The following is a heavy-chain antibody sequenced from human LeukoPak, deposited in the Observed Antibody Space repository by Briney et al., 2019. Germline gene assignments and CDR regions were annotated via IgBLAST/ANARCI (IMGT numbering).Heavy chain of an antibody. Sequence: GGSLRLSCAVSGFTFSSYSMHWVRQAPGKGLEWVAFIRYDGSNKYYADSVKGRFTISRDNSKNTLYLQMNSLRAEDTAVYYCAKDRYSSSWYPDAFDIWGQGTLVTVSS. CDR1: GFTFSSYS. V-gene: IGHV3-30*02. D-gene: IGHD6-13*01. CDR3: AKDRYSSSWYPDAFDI. CDR2: IRYDGSNK. J-gene: IGHJ3*02.